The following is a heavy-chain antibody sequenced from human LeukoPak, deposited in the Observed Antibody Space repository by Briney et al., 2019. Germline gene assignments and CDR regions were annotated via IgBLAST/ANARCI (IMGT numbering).Heavy chain of an antibody. D-gene: IGHD3-10*01. J-gene: IGHJ4*02. CDR3: AKDRYGSGIGYFDY. CDR1: GFTVSSNY. V-gene: IGHV3-53*05. Sequence: PGRSLRLSCAASGFTVSSNYMSWVRQAPGKGLEWVSVIYSGGSTYYADSVKGRFTISRDNSKNTLYLQMNSLRAEDTAVYYCAKDRYGSGIGYFDYWGQGTLVTVSS. CDR2: IYSGGST.